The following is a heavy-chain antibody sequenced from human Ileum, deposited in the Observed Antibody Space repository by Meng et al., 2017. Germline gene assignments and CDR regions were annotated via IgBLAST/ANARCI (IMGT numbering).Heavy chain of an antibody. CDR1: GFTFSDYY. D-gene: IGHD1-1*01. V-gene: IGHV3-30*07. CDR3: ARPNWNDVRGAFDI. J-gene: IGHJ3*02. Sequence: GGSLRLSCAASGFTFSDYYMHWVRQAPGKGLEWVAVISKDGRNEYYADSLKGRFTISRDNSKNTLFLQMNNLRVEDTGVYYCARPNWNDVRGAFDIWGQGTMVTVSS. CDR2: ISKDGRNE.